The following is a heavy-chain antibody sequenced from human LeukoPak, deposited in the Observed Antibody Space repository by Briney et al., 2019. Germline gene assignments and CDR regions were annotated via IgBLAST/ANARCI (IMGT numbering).Heavy chain of an antibody. CDR2: INHSGST. J-gene: IGHJ3*02. D-gene: IGHD3-22*01. CDR1: GGSFSGYY. Sequence: PSETLSLTCAVYGGSFSGYYWSWIRQPPGKGLEWIGEINHSGSTNYNPSLRSRVTISVDTSKNQFSLKLSSVTAADTAVYYCARQRYYDSSGYYSRRRAFDIWGQGTMVTVSS. V-gene: IGHV4-34*01. CDR3: ARQRYYDSSGYYSRRRAFDI.